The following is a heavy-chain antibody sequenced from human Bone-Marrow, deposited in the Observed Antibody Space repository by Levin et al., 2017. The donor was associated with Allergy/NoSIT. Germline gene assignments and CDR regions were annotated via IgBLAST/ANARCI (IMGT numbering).Heavy chain of an antibody. CDR3: ARGPRASYSPFDY. V-gene: IGHV4-59*01. J-gene: IGHJ4*02. CDR1: GGSISSYY. Sequence: SETLSLTCTVSGGSISSYYWSWIRQPPGKGLEWIGYIYYSGSTNYNPSLKSRVTISVDTSKNQFSLKLSSVTAADTAVYYCARGPRASYSPFDYWGQGTLVTVSS. CDR2: IYYSGST. D-gene: IGHD1-26*01.